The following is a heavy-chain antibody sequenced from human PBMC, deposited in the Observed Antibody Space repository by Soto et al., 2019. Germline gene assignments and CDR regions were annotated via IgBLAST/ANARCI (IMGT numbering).Heavy chain of an antibody. CDR3: ATDGIPNFPY. V-gene: IGHV3-30*03. CDR1: GFTFSHYA. CDR2: MSYDGSNA. Sequence: QVQLVESGGGVVQPGRSLRLSCAASGFTFSHYAMHWVRQAPGKGLEWVALMSYDGSNAHYADSVKGPSTISRDNSKISLSLQMTSLRAEDTAVYYSATDGIPNFPYWPQGTLFTVSS. J-gene: IGHJ4*02.